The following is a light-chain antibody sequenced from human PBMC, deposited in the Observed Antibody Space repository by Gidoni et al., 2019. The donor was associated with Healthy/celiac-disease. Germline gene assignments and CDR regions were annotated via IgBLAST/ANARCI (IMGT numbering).Light chain of an antibody. CDR3: SSYTSSSTLV. J-gene: IGLJ1*01. V-gene: IGLV2-14*01. CDR2: DVS. CDR1: SSDVCGYNY. Sequence: QSALTQTASVSGSPGQSISISCTVTSSDVCGYNYVSWYQQHPGKAPKLMIYDVSNRPSGVSNRFSGSKSGNTASLTISGLQAEDEADYYCSSYTSSSTLVFGTGTKVTVL.